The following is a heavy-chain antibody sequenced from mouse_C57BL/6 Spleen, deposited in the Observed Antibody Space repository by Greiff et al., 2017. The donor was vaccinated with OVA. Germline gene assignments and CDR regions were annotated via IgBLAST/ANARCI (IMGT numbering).Heavy chain of an antibody. CDR2: ISYDGSN. CDR1: GYSITSGYY. CDR3: ARVDYGKAMDY. Sequence: ESGPGLVKPSQSLSLTCSVTGYSITSGYYWNWIRQFPGNQLEWMGYISYDGSNNYNPSLKNRISITRDTSKNQFLLKLNAVTTEDTATYYCARVDYGKAMDYWGQGTSVTVSS. V-gene: IGHV3-6*01. J-gene: IGHJ4*01. D-gene: IGHD2-1*01.